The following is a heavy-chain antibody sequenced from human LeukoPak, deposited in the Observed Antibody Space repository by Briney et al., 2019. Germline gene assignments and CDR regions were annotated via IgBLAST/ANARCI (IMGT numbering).Heavy chain of an antibody. CDR3: ARGFLTYYDFWSGPRSEYFQH. CDR1: GGSFSGYY. Sequence: SETLSLTCAVYGGSFSGYYWSWIRQPPGKGLEWIGEINHSGSTNYNPSLKSRVTISVDTSKNQFSLKLSSVTAADTAVYYCARGFLTYYDFWSGPRSEYFQHWGQGTLVTVSS. CDR2: INHSGST. J-gene: IGHJ1*01. D-gene: IGHD3-3*01. V-gene: IGHV4-34*01.